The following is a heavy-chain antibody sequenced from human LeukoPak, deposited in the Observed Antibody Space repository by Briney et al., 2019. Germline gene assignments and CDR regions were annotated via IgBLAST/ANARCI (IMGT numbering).Heavy chain of an antibody. D-gene: IGHD3-22*01. CDR2: ISAYNGNT. V-gene: IGHV1-18*01. J-gene: IGHJ5*02. Sequence: GASVKVSCKASGYTFSSYGINWVRQAPGQGLEWMGWISAYNGNTNYAQKLQGRVTMTTDTSTSTAYMELRSLRSDDTAVYYCARDYYDSSGYPGGFDPWGQGTLVTVSS. CDR3: ARDYYDSSGYPGGFDP. CDR1: GYTFSSYG.